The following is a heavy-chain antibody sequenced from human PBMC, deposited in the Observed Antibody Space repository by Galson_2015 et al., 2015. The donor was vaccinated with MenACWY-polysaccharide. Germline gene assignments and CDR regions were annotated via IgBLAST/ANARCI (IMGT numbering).Heavy chain of an antibody. CDR2: IYYSKT. V-gene: IGHV4-31*03. J-gene: IGHJ6*03. CDR3: ARTQSTLSYHYMDV. D-gene: IGHD2/OR15-2a*01. Sequence: TLSLTCTVSGRSITTGGYLWTWIRQHPGKGLEWIGNIYYSKTYYNPSLESRVAVSLNTSHNQFYLNLTSVTAADTAVYYCARTQSTLSYHYMDVWGTGTTVTVSS. CDR1: GRSITTGGYL.